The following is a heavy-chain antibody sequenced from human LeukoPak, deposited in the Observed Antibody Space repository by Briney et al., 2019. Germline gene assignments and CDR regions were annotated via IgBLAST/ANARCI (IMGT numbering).Heavy chain of an antibody. V-gene: IGHV3-30*02. Sequence: GGSLRLSCAASGFTFSSYGMHWVRQAPGKGLGWVAFIRYDGSNKYYADSVKGRFTISRDNAKKSLYLQMNSLRAEDTAVYYCARGLSIDYWGQGTLVTVSS. CDR3: ARGLSIDY. CDR2: IRYDGSNK. CDR1: GFTFSSYG. J-gene: IGHJ4*02.